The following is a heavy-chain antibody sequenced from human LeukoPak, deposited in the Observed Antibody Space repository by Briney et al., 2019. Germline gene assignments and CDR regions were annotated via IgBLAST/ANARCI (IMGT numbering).Heavy chain of an antibody. J-gene: IGHJ4*02. CDR2: INHSGST. D-gene: IGHD6-19*01. CDR1: GGSFSGYY. Sequence: MSSETLSLTCAVYGGSFSGYYWSWIRQPPGKGLEWIGEINHSGSTNYNPSLKSRVTISVDTSKNQFSLKLNSVTAADTAVYYCVREREKQWLFWGQGTLVPVSS. V-gene: IGHV4-34*01. CDR3: VREREKQWLF.